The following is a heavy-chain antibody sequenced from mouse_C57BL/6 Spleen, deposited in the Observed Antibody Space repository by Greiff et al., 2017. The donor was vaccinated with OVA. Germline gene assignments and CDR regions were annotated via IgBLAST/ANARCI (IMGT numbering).Heavy chain of an antibody. CDR2: IYPGDGDT. V-gene: IGHV1-82*01. Sequence: QVQLKESGPELVKPGASVKISCKASGYAFSSSWMNWVKQRPGKGLEWIGRIYPGDGDTNYNGKFKGKATLTADKSSSTAYMQLSSLTSEDSAVYFCARLITTVVDYYAMDYWGQGTSVTVSS. CDR3: ARLITTVVDYYAMDY. D-gene: IGHD1-1*01. J-gene: IGHJ4*01. CDR1: GYAFSSSW.